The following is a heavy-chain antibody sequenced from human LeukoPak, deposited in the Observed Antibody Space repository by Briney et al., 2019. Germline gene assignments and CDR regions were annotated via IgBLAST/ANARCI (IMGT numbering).Heavy chain of an antibody. V-gene: IGHV3-74*01. CDR2: INSDGRTT. CDR3: AREGYYDSSGYSIRFSY. Sequence: GGSLGLSCEASEFTFSSYWMHWVRQAPGKGLVRVSRINSDGRTTIYADSVKGRFTISRDNAKNTLYLQMNSLRAEDTAVYYCAREGYYDSSGYSIRFSYWGQGTLVTVSS. J-gene: IGHJ4*02. CDR1: EFTFSSYW. D-gene: IGHD3-22*01.